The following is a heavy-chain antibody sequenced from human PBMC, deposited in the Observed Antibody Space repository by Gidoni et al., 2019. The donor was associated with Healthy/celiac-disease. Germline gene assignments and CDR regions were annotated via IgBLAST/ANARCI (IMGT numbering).Heavy chain of an antibody. D-gene: IGHD3-3*01. CDR2: ISYDGSNK. J-gene: IGHJ6*02. Sequence: QVQLVESGGGVVQPGRSLRLSCAASGFTFSSYAMHWVRQAPGKGLEWVAVISYDGSNKYYADSVKGRFTISRDNSKNTLYLQMNSLRAEDTAVYYCARELVTIFGVVLSGMDVWGQGTTVTVSS. CDR1: GFTFSSYA. CDR3: ARELVTIFGVVLSGMDV. V-gene: IGHV3-30*04.